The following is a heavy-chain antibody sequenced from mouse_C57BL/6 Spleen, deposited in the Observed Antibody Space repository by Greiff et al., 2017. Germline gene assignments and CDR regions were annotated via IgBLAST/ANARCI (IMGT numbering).Heavy chain of an antibody. D-gene: IGHD2-4*01. CDR1: GYAFSSSW. Sequence: QVQLQQSGPELVKPGASVKISCKASGYAFSSSWMNWVKQRPGKGLEWIGRIYPGDGDTNYNGKFKGKATLTADKSSSTAYMQLRSLTSEDSAVYFCVKQDYDYDEYYFDYWGQGTTLTVSS. V-gene: IGHV1-82*01. CDR3: VKQDYDYDEYYFDY. CDR2: IYPGDGDT. J-gene: IGHJ2*01.